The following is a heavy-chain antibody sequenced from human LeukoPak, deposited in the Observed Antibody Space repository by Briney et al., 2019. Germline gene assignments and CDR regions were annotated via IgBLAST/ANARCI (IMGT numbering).Heavy chain of an antibody. CDR2: IIGSGGST. CDR1: GFTFSSYA. D-gene: IGHD3-9*01. CDR3: AKDRAGYFDWFDAFDI. J-gene: IGHJ3*02. Sequence: PGGSLRLSCAASGFTFSSYAMSWVRQAPGKGLEWVSAIIGSGGSTYYADSVKGRFTISRDNSKNTLSLQMDSLRAEDTAVYYCAKDRAGYFDWFDAFDIWGQGTMVTVSS. V-gene: IGHV3-23*01.